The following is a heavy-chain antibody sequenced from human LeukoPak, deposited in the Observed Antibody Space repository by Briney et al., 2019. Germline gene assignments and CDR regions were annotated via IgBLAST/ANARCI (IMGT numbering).Heavy chain of an antibody. J-gene: IGHJ4*02. CDR2: ISYDGSNK. CDR1: GFTFSSYG. V-gene: IGHV3-30*18. Sequence: GGSLRLSCAASGFTFSSYGMHWVRQAPGKGLEWVAVISYDGSNKYYADSVKGRFTISRDNSKNTLYLQMNSLRAEDTAVYYCAKDQGGYDWGTLDYWGQGTLVTVSS. CDR3: AKDQGGYDWGTLDY. D-gene: IGHD5-12*01.